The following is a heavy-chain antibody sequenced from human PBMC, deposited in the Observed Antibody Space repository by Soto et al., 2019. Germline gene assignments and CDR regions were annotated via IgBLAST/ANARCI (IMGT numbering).Heavy chain of an antibody. J-gene: IGHJ6*03. CDR1: GGSFSGYY. CDR3: ARDYSNPTRYYYYMDV. V-gene: IGHV4-34*01. CDR2: INHSGST. D-gene: IGHD4-4*01. Sequence: SETLSLTCAVYGGSFSGYYWSWIRQPPGKGLEWIGEINHSGSTNYNPSLKSRVTISVDTSKNQFSLKLSSVTAADTAVYYCARDYSNPTRYYYYMDVWGKGTTVTVSS.